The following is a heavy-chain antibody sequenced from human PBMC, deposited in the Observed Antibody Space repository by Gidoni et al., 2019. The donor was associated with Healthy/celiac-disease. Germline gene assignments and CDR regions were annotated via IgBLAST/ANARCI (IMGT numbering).Heavy chain of an antibody. D-gene: IGHD2-2*02. V-gene: IGHV1-69*01. J-gene: IGHJ6*02. CDR2: IIPIFGTA. CDR1: GGTFSSYA. CDR3: ARDSPREFVVVPAAINGRGGMDV. Sequence: QVQLVQSGAEVKKPGSSVKVSCKASGGTFSSYAISWVRQAPGQGLEWMGGIIPIFGTANYAQKFQGRVTITADESTSTAYMELSSLRSEDTAVYYCARDSPREFVVVPAAINGRGGMDVWGQGTTVTVSS.